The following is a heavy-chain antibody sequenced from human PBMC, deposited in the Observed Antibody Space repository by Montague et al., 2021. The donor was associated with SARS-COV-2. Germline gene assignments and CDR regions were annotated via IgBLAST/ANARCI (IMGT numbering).Heavy chain of an antibody. CDR1: GGSISSPDYY. J-gene: IGHJ4*02. CDR2: ISSTGRT. D-gene: IGHD2-8*01. Sequence: SETLSLTCTVSGGSISSPDYYWGWIRQSPGKGLEWIGSISSTGRTYYNPSLRSRVSFSMDTSKNHFSLSLSSVTVADTAVYFCARQLSSYCATNKCSPYYFDDWGQGALVTVSS. CDR3: ARQLSSYCATNKCSPYYFDD. V-gene: IGHV4-39*01.